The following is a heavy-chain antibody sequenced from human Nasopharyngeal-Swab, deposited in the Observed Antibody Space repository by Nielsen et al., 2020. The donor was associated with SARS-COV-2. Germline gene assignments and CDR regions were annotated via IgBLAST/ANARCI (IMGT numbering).Heavy chain of an antibody. CDR2: IYPGDSDT. CDR1: GYSFTSYW. V-gene: IGHV5-51*01. Sequence: KVSCKGSGYSFTSYWIGWVRQMPGKGLEWMEIIYPGDSDTRYSPSFQGQVTISADKSISTAYLQWSSLKASDTAMYYCARHVGSGWYGVDYWGQGTLVTVSS. D-gene: IGHD6-19*01. CDR3: ARHVGSGWYGVDY. J-gene: IGHJ4*02.